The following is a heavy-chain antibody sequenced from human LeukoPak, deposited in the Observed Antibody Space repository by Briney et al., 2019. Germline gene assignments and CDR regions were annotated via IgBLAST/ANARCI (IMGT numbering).Heavy chain of an antibody. Sequence: SETLSLPCTVSGGFISIYYWIWIRQPTGRGREWIGYFYYSGRTIYNLSLESRVTISVDTSKNQFSLKLNSVTAADRAVYYCAKHSRGNSYGPFGYWGQGTLVTVSS. D-gene: IGHD5-18*01. CDR3: AKHSRGNSYGPFGY. CDR1: GGFISIYY. J-gene: IGHJ4*02. CDR2: FYYSGRT. V-gene: IGHV4-59*08.